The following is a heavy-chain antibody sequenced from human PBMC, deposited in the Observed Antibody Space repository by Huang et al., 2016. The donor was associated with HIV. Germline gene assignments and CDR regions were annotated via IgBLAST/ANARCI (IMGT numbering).Heavy chain of an antibody. Sequence: QEQLVESGGGVVQPGGSLRLSCSTSGLGFSHYGMHWVRQAPGKGLEWVSFIRFDGGNKHNADSAKGRFTISRDNSKKMLFLEMNSLRGDDTAFYYCATDLGGYSFDYWGQGALVSVSS. CDR1: GLGFSHYG. J-gene: IGHJ4*02. CDR3: ATDLGGYSFDY. D-gene: IGHD2-21*02. CDR2: IRFDGGNK. V-gene: IGHV3-30*02.